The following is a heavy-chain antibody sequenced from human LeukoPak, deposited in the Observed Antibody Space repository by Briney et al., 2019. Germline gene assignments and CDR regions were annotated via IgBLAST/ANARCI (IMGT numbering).Heavy chain of an antibody. D-gene: IGHD5-24*01. CDR3: AKLLGTATTYDS. CDR2: INPDGRQK. V-gene: IGHV3-7*01. Sequence: GGSLTLSCEAWGFTLRGNWMSGVRQAPGKGLEWVASINPDGRQKLYVDSVKGRFTISRDNTKGSLYLQMNSLGAEDTAMYYCAKLLGTATTYDSWGQGTRVTVSS. CDR1: GFTLRGNW. J-gene: IGHJ4*02.